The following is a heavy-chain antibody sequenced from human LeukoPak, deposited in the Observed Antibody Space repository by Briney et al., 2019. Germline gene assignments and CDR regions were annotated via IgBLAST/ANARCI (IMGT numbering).Heavy chain of an antibody. Sequence: GGSLRLSCAASGFTFSSYSMNWVRQAPGKGLEWVSSISSSSSYIYYADSVKGRFTISRDNAKNSLYLQMNSLSAEDTAVYYCARDRGRSALDDAFDIWGQGTRVTVSS. CDR2: ISSSSSYI. D-gene: IGHD3-10*01. CDR3: ARDRGRSALDDAFDI. J-gene: IGHJ3*02. V-gene: IGHV3-21*01. CDR1: GFTFSSYS.